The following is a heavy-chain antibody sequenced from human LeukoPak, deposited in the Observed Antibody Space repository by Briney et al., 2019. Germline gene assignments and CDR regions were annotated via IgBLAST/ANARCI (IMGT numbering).Heavy chain of an antibody. CDR2: ISRSSSSA. J-gene: IGHJ4*02. Sequence: GGSLRLSRAASGFTFTTYSMIWVRQAPGKGLEWVPYISRSSSSAHYADSVKGRFTISRDNAKNSLYLQMNRLRAEDTVVYYCTRGSQWELLGSCDYWGQGTLVAVSS. V-gene: IGHV3-48*04. CDR3: TRGSQWELLGSCDY. D-gene: IGHD1-26*01. CDR1: GFTFTTYS.